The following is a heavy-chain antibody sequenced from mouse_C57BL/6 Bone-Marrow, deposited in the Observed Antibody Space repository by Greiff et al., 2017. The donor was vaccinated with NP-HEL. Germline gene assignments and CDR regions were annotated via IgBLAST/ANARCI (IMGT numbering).Heavy chain of an antibody. CDR1: GYTFTDYY. Sequence: EVQLQQSGPELVKPGASVKISCKASGYTFTDYYMNWVKQSHGKSLEWIGDINPNNGGTSYNQKFKGKATLTVDKSSSTAYMELRSLTSEDSAVYYCARCEVTSWYFDVWGTGTTVTVSS. J-gene: IGHJ1*03. V-gene: IGHV1-26*01. CDR3: ARCEVTSWYFDV. D-gene: IGHD2-2*01. CDR2: INPNNGGT.